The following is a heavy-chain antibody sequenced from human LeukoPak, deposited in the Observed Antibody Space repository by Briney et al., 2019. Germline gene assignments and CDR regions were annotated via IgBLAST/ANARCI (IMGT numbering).Heavy chain of an antibody. D-gene: IGHD3-10*01. CDR3: ARDIYGSGGYPAVYYYYMDV. V-gene: IGHV3-20*04. CDR1: GFTFDDYG. CDR2: INWNGGGT. J-gene: IGHJ6*03. Sequence: GGSLRLSCAASGFTFDDYGMSWVRQAPGKGLEWVSGINWNGGGTGYADSVKGRFSISRDSAKKSLYLQMNSLRAEDTALYYCARDIYGSGGYPAVYYYYMDVWGKGTTVTVSS.